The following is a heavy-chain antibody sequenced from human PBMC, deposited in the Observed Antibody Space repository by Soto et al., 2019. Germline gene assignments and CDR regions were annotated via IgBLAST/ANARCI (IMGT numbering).Heavy chain of an antibody. J-gene: IGHJ4*02. CDR1: GFSFTNYA. CDR3: AKDPRAGIVLMVFAVFDY. V-gene: IGHV3-23*01. D-gene: IGHD2-8*01. Sequence: GGSLRLSCAASGFSFTNYAMSWVRQAPGKGLEWVSTITGSGGSTYYADSVKGRFTISRDNSKSTLYLQMDSLRAEDTAVYYCAKDPRAGIVLMVFAVFDYWGQGTLVTVSS. CDR2: ITGSGGST.